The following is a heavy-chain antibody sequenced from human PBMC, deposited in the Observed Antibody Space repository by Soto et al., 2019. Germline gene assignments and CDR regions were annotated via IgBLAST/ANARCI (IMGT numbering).Heavy chain of an antibody. CDR3: AKEFGSTWIDL. CDR1: VSHLTTYG. V-gene: IGHV3-30*18. J-gene: IGHJ5*02. CDR2: MSYDGTKE. Sequence: GGSLRPSCAASVSHLTTYGMHGVRQAPGKGLEWVAAMSYDGTKEYYADSVKGRFTISRDSSRNTLFLQLNSLRAEDTAVYYCAKEFGSTWIDLWGEGTLVTVSS. D-gene: IGHD6-13*01.